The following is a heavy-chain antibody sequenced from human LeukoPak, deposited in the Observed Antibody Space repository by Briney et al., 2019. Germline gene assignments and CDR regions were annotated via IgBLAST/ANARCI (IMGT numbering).Heavy chain of an antibody. CDR1: GGSISSSSYY. CDR2: IYYSGST. Sequence: SETLSLTCTVSGGSISSSSYYWGWIRQPPGKGLEWIGSIYYSGSTYYSPSLKSRVTISVDTSKNQFSLKLSSVTATDTAVYYCARLNIVVVVAPPYWFDPWGQGTLVTVSS. J-gene: IGHJ5*02. D-gene: IGHD2-15*01. V-gene: IGHV4-39*01. CDR3: ARLNIVVVVAPPYWFDP.